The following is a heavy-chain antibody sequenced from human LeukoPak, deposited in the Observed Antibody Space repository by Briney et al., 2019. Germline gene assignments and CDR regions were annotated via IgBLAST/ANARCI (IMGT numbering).Heavy chain of an antibody. J-gene: IGHJ4*02. CDR2: IRYDGNNK. CDR3: AKDRWGAVASFDY. CDR1: GFTFSSDA. V-gene: IGHV3-30*04. Sequence: GGSLRLSCAASGFTFSSDAMHWVRQAPGKGLEWVSVIRYDGNNKYYADSVKGRFTISRDNSKNTLYLQMNSLESEDTAVYYCAKDRWGAVASFDYWGQGTLVTVSS. D-gene: IGHD6-19*01.